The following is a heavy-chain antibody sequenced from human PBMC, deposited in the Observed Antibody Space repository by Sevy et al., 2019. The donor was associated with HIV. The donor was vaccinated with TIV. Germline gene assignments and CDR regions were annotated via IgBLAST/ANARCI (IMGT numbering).Heavy chain of an antibody. CDR3: TRVEGAADWGMDV. V-gene: IGHV3-49*04. D-gene: IGHD1-26*01. CDR2: IRGKPYGGTT. J-gene: IGHJ6*02. CDR1: GFTFGDYT. Sequence: GGSLRLSCTVSGFTFGDYTLSWVRQAPGKGLEWVAFIRGKPYGGTTEYAASVKGRFTISRDDSKSIAYLQMNGLKTEDTAVYYCTRVEGAADWGMDVWGQGTTVTVSS.